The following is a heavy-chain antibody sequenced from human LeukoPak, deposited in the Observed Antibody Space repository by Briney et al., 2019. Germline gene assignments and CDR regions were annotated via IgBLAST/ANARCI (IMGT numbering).Heavy chain of an antibody. CDR1: GFTFSDYY. CDR2: ISSSGSSI. V-gene: IGHV3-11*04. Sequence: GGSLRLSCAASGFTFSDYYMSWIRQAPGKGLEWISYISSSGSSIQYADSVKGRFTISRDNAKYSLYLQMNSLRAEDTAVYSCARGGYYGSGSYSDYRGQGTLVTVSS. CDR3: ARGGYYGSGSYSDY. J-gene: IGHJ4*02. D-gene: IGHD3-10*01.